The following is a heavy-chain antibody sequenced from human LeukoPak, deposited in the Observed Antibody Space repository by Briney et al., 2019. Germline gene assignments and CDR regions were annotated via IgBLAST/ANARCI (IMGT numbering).Heavy chain of an antibody. Sequence: SETLSLTCTVSGGSISSSSHYWGWIRQPPGKGLEWIGSIYYSGSTYYNPSLKSRVTISVDTSKNQFSLKLSSVTAADTAVYYCASLQELQSDYWGQGTLVTVSS. CDR2: IYYSGST. CDR1: GGSISSSSHY. CDR3: ASLQELQSDY. V-gene: IGHV4-39*07. J-gene: IGHJ4*02. D-gene: IGHD1-7*01.